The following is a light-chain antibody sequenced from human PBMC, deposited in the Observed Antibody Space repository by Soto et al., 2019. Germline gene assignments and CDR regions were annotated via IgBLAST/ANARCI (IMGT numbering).Light chain of an antibody. J-gene: IGLJ3*02. V-gene: IGLV2-14*01. CDR1: SSDVGAYNY. CDR3: SSYTSSSTVV. CDR2: DVT. Sequence: QSALTQPASASGSPGQSVTICCRGSSSDVGAYNYVSWYQRHPGKAPKLMIYDVTNRPSGVSNRFSGSKSGNTASLTISGLQAEDEADYFCSSYTSSSTVVFGGGTKVTVL.